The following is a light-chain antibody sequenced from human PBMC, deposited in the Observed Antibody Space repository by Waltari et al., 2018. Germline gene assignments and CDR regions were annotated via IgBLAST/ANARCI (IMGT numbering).Light chain of an antibody. CDR2: EVS. CDR3: TSYITTRGDWV. J-gene: IGLJ3*02. Sequence: QSALTQPASVSGSPGQSIPISCTGTTSHVGGYNFVSWHQQHPGKAPKLIIYEVSNRPSGVSNRFSGSKSGNTASLTISGLQAEDEADYYCTSYITTRGDWVFGGGTKLTVL. CDR1: TSHVGGYNF. V-gene: IGLV2-14*01.